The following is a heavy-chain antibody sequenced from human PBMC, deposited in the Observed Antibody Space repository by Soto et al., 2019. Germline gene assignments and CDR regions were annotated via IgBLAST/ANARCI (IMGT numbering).Heavy chain of an antibody. J-gene: IGHJ6*02. CDR2: ITTAGDT. CDR1: GFTFSNYD. CDR3: AREWHGGSYGMDV. D-gene: IGHD5-12*01. Sequence: EVQLVESGGGLVQPGGSLRLSCAASGFTFSNYDMHWVRQVTGKGLEWVSGITTAGDTYYPGSVKGRFTISREKAKNSVYLQMNSLSAGYTAVYYCAREWHGGSYGMDVWGQGTTVTVSS. V-gene: IGHV3-13*01.